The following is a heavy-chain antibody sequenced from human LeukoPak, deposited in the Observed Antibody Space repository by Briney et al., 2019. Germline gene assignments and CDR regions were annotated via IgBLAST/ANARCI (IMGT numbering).Heavy chain of an antibody. CDR2: ISAYNGNT. V-gene: IGHV1-18*01. Sequence: ASVNVSCKASGYTFTSYGISWVRQAPGQGLEWMGWISAYNGNTNYAQKLQGRVTMTTDTSTSTAYMELRSLRSDDTAVYYCARDRVILWFGEYYYGMDVWGQGTTVTVSS. CDR1: GYTFTSYG. D-gene: IGHD3-10*01. J-gene: IGHJ6*02. CDR3: ARDRVILWFGEYYYGMDV.